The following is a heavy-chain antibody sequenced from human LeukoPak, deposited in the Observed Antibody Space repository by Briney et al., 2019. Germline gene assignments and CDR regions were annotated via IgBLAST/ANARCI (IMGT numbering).Heavy chain of an antibody. Sequence: GGSLRVSCAASGFTFSSYSMNWVRQAPGKGLEWVSSISSSSSYIYYADSVKGRFTISRDNAKNSLYLQMNSLRAEDTAVYYCARRLTPGYCSSTSCFYFDYWGQGTLVTVSS. J-gene: IGHJ4*02. CDR3: ARRLTPGYCSSTSCFYFDY. V-gene: IGHV3-21*01. CDR1: GFTFSSYS. CDR2: ISSSSSYI. D-gene: IGHD2-2*01.